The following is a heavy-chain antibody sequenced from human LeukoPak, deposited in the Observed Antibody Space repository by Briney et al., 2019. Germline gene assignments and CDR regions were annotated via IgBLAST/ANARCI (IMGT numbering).Heavy chain of an antibody. CDR3: EKDLKRWQQLRWFDP. Sequence: PGGSLRLSCAASGFAFSSYAMSWVRQAPGKGLEWVSAISGSGGSTYYADSVKGRFTISRDNSKNTLYLQMNSLRAEDTAIHYCEKDLKRWQQLRWFDPWGQGTLVTVSS. CDR2: ISGSGGST. CDR1: GFAFSSYA. D-gene: IGHD6-13*01. V-gene: IGHV3-23*01. J-gene: IGHJ5*02.